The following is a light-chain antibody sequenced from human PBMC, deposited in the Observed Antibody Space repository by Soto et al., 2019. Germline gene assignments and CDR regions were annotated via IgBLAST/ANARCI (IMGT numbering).Light chain of an antibody. CDR2: AAS. J-gene: IGKJ1*01. Sequence: DIQMTQSPSSLSASLGDRVTITCRASQSISAYLNWYQQTPGKAPKLLIYAASSLQTGVPSRFSGSGSGTDFALTISSLQPEDFATYYCQQSYSDWTFGQGTKVDIK. CDR1: QSISAY. V-gene: IGKV1-39*01. CDR3: QQSYSDWT.